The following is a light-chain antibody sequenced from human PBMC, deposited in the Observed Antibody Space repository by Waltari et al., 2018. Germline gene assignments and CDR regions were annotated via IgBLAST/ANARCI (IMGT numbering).Light chain of an antibody. CDR3: QSFDYRVDGSRI. Sequence: QSVLTHPPSVSGAPGQSVRLSCTGNTPNIGGGYDVNWYQQLPGTAPKLLISHNNSRPSGAPDRVSCSKSGTSASLAITGLQAEDEGDYYCQSFDYRVDGSRIFGTGTKVTVL. CDR2: HNN. J-gene: IGLJ1*01. CDR1: TPNIGGGYD. V-gene: IGLV1-40*01.